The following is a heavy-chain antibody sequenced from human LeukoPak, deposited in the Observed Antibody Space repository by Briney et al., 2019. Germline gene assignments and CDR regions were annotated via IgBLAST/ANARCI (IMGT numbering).Heavy chain of an antibody. CDR3: ARRPASRYIVVVTSQYYMDV. D-gene: IGHD2-21*02. Sequence: PSETLSLTCAVYGGSFSGYYWSWIRQPPGKGLEWIGEINHSGSTNYNPSLKSRVTISVDTSKDQFSLKLSSVTAADTAVYYCARRPASRYIVVVTSQYYMDVWGKGTTVTVSS. V-gene: IGHV4-34*01. J-gene: IGHJ6*03. CDR1: GGSFSGYY. CDR2: INHSGST.